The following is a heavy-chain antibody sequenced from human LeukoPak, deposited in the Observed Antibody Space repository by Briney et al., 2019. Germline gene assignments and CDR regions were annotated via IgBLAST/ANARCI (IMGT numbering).Heavy chain of an antibody. D-gene: IGHD3-10*01. CDR1: GGSISSYY. Sequence: SETLSLTCTVSGGSISSYYWSWIRQPAGKGLEWIGRIYTSGSTNYNPSLKSRVTMSVDTSKNQFSLKLSSVTAADTAVYYCARALMVRGVRGYGMDVWGQGTTVTVSS. CDR3: ARALMVRGVRGYGMDV. V-gene: IGHV4-4*07. J-gene: IGHJ6*02. CDR2: IYTSGST.